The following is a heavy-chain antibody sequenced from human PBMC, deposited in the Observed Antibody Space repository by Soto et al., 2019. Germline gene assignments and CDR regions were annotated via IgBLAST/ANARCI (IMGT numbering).Heavy chain of an antibody. D-gene: IGHD2-2*01. CDR1: GYTFTSYD. Sequence: QVQLVQSGAEVKKPGASVKVSCQASGYTFTSYDINWVRQATGQGLEWMGWMNPNSGNTGYAQKFQGRVTMTRNTSISTAYMELSSLRSEDTAVYYCARGHIVVVPAAMTNYFDYWGQGTLVTVSS. J-gene: IGHJ4*02. CDR3: ARGHIVVVPAAMTNYFDY. V-gene: IGHV1-8*01. CDR2: MNPNSGNT.